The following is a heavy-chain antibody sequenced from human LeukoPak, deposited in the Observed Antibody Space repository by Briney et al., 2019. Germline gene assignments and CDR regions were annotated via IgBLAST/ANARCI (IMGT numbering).Heavy chain of an antibody. D-gene: IGHD6-19*01. CDR3: AREGREYAAWGYSSYKGAFDI. V-gene: IGHV1-69*13. CDR1: GGTSSSYA. CDR2: IIPIFGTA. J-gene: IGHJ3*02. Sequence: SVKVSCKASGGTSSSYAISWVRQAPGQGLEWMGGIIPIFGTANYAQKFQGRVTITADESTSTAYMELSSLRSEDTAVYYCAREGREYAAWGYSSYKGAFDIWGQGTMVTVSS.